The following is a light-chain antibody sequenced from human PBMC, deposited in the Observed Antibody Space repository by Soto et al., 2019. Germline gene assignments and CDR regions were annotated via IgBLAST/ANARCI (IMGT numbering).Light chain of an antibody. CDR2: EVN. CDR3: CSYAGTVAYV. Sequence: QSALTQPASVSGSPGQSITISFAGTGSDVGAYNLVSWYQQHPGKAQKIIICEVNTRPSGISNRFSGSKSGDTASLTFSGLQAEDEADYFCCSYAGTVAYVFGTGTKVTVL. CDR1: GSDVGAYNL. V-gene: IGLV2-23*02. J-gene: IGLJ1*01.